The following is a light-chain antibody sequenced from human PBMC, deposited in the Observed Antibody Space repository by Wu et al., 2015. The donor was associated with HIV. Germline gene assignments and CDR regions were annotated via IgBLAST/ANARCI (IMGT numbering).Light chain of an antibody. CDR2: DTA. CDR1: QSVNYRN. CDR3: QYYGRPPWT. J-gene: IGKJ1*01. V-gene: IGKV3-20*01. Sequence: EIVLTQSPGTLSLSPGERVTVSCRASQSVNYRNLAWYQQKPGQAPRLLMYDTATRMPGIPDRISGGGSGTDFTLTISRLEPEDFAAYYCQYYGRPPWTFGQGTKVEVK.